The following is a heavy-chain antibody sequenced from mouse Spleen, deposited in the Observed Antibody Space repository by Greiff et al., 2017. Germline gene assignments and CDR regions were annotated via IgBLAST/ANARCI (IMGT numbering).Heavy chain of an antibody. D-gene: IGHD2-4*01. Sequence: EVQRVESGGGLVQPKGSLKLSCAASGFTFNTYAMHWVRQAPGKGLEWVARIRSKSSNYATYYADSVKDRFTISRDDSQSMLYLQMNNLKTEDTAMYYCVRDASYDYHWYFDVWGAGTTVTVSS. CDR1: GFTFNTYA. CDR2: IRSKSSNYAT. J-gene: IGHJ1*01. V-gene: IGHV10-3*01. CDR3: VRDASYDYHWYFDV.